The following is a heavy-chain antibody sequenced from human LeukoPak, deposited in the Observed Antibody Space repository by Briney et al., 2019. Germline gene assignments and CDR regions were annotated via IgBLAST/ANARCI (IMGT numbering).Heavy chain of an antibody. CDR3: AKGQYCSSTSCSEFGY. Sequence: GGSLRLSCAASGFTFSSYAMSWVRQAPGKGLEWASAISGSGGSTYYADSVKGRFTISRDNSKNTLYLQMNSLRAEDTAVYYCAKGQYCSSTSCSEFGYWGQGTLVTVSS. V-gene: IGHV3-23*01. CDR2: ISGSGGST. D-gene: IGHD2-2*01. J-gene: IGHJ4*02. CDR1: GFTFSSYA.